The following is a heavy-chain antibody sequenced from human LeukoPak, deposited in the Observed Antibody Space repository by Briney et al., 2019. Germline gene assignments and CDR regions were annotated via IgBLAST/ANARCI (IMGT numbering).Heavy chain of an antibody. CDR1: GFTFGDYA. D-gene: IGHD3-22*01. Sequence: PGGSLRLSCTASGFTFGDYAMSRFRQAPGKGLEWVGFIRSKAYGGTTEYAASVKGRFTISRDDSKSIAYLQMNSLKTEDTAVYYCTRVLLGYTRYYYDSSGPYFDYWGQGTLVTVSS. V-gene: IGHV3-49*03. CDR3: TRVLLGYTRYYYDSSGPYFDY. CDR2: IRSKAYGGTT. J-gene: IGHJ4*02.